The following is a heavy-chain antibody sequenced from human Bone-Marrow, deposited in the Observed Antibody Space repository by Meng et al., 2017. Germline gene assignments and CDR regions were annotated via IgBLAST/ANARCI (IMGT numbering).Heavy chain of an antibody. V-gene: IGHV5-51*01. Sequence: GGSLRLSCKGSGYSFTSYWIGWVRQMPGKGMEWMGIIYPGDSDTRYSPSFQGQVTISADKSISTAYLQWSRLKASDTAMYYCERHEREQQLDYWGQGTLVTVSS. J-gene: IGHJ4*02. CDR2: IYPGDSDT. CDR3: ERHEREQQLDY. D-gene: IGHD6-13*01. CDR1: GYSFTSYW.